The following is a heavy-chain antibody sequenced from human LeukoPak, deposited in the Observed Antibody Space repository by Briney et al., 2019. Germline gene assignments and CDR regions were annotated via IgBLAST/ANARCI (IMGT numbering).Heavy chain of an antibody. CDR3: ARGYGDYGMDV. J-gene: IGHJ6*02. D-gene: IGHD5-12*01. V-gene: IGHV1-69*02. Sequence: ASVKVSCKASGGTFSSYTISWVRQAPGQGLEWMGRIIPILGIANYAQKFQGRVTITADKSTSTACMELSSLRSEDTAVYYCARGYGDYGMDVWGQGTTVTVSS. CDR2: IIPILGIA. CDR1: GGTFSSYT.